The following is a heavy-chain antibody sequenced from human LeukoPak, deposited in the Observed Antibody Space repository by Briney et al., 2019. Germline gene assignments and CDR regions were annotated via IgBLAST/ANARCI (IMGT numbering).Heavy chain of an antibody. D-gene: IGHD6-13*01. Sequence: PSQTLSLTCTVSGASIRSYYWSWIRQPPGKGLEWIGYMDYSGSSKYNPSLKSRVTISGDTSKNQFSLKLSSVTAADTAVYYCAREGIGAAGTFDYWGQGTLVTVSS. CDR1: GASIRSYY. V-gene: IGHV4-59*01. J-gene: IGHJ4*02. CDR3: AREGIGAAGTFDY. CDR2: MDYSGSS.